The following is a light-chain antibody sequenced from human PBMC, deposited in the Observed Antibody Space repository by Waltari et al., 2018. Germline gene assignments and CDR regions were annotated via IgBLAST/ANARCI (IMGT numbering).Light chain of an antibody. J-gene: IGKJ1*01. CDR1: QSVSKY. V-gene: IGKV3-20*01. CDR3: QKYGTLPAT. Sequence: EIVLTQSPGTLSLSPGERATLSCRASQSVSKYLAWYQQKPGQAPRLLIYDASIRATGIPDRFSGSGWGTDCRRTISSLGHEDFAVYYCQKYGTLPATFGQGSKVQ. CDR2: DAS.